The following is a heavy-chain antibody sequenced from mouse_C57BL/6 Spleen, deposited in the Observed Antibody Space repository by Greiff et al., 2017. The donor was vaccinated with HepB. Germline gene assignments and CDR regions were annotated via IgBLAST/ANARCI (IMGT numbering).Heavy chain of an antibody. D-gene: IGHD4-1*02. Sequence: VQLQESGAELVRPGASVKLSCKASGYTFTDYYINWVKQRPGQGLEWIARIYPGSGNTYYNEKFKGKATLTAEKSSSTAYMQLSSLTSEDSAVYFCARGCQLGPTGAWFAYWGQGTLVTVSA. V-gene: IGHV1-76*01. CDR3: ARGCQLGPTGAWFAY. CDR2: IYPGSGNT. J-gene: IGHJ3*01. CDR1: GYTFTDYY.